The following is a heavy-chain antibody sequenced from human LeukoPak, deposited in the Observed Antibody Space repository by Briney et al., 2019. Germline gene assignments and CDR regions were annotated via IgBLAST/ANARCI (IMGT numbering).Heavy chain of an antibody. D-gene: IGHD3-3*01. CDR1: GGSIRSPGYY. V-gene: IGHV4-39*07. CDR3: ARDQYDFWSGWYYYMDV. J-gene: IGHJ6*03. Sequence: PSETLSLTCTVSGGSIRSPGYYWGWTRQPPGKGLEWIGSMYYSGSSFYNPSLKSRVTISVDTSKNQFSLKLSSVTAADTAVYYCARDQYDFWSGWYYYMDVWGKGTTVTVSS. CDR2: MYYSGSS.